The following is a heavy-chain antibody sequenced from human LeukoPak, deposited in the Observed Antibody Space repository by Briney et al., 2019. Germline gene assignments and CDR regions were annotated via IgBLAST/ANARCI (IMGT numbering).Heavy chain of an antibody. J-gene: IGHJ4*02. D-gene: IGHD3-10*01. V-gene: IGHV3-30*18. Sequence: PGGSLRLSCAASGFTFSSYGMHWVRQAPGKGRQGVALISHDGSKKYYADSVRGRFTISRDNSKNTLYLKMNSLRAEDTAVYYCAKDVWVWFGGFPHLTSGAGETWSPSFDYWGQGTLVTVSS. CDR2: ISHDGSKK. CDR1: GFTFSSYG. CDR3: AKDVWVWFGGFPHLTSGAGETWSPSFDY.